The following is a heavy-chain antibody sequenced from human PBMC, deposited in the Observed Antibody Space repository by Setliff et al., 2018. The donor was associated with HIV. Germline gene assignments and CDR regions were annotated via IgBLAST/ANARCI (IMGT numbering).Heavy chain of an antibody. V-gene: IGHV1-18*01. J-gene: IGHJ3*02. CDR1: NYTLINYG. CDR2: IGSYSGYT. CDR3: ARVGPESLPYTWDDEADTFDI. D-gene: IGHD1-1*01. Sequence: GASVKVSCKASNYTLINYGVSWVRQAPGQGLEWMGWIGSYSGYTIYAQKFQDRLTMTTDTSTTTASMELRSLRSDDTAVYYCARVGPESLPYTWDDEADTFDIWGQGTMVTVSS.